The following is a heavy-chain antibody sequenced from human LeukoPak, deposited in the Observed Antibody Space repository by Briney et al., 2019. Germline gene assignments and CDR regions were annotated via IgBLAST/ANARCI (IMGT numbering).Heavy chain of an antibody. CDR2: IYPGDSDT. V-gene: IGHV5-51*01. Sequence: KIGESLKISCKGSGYTFTDYWIAWVRQMPGQGLEWMGIIYPGDSDTRYSPSFQGQVTISADKSTTTAYLQWSSLKASDTAMYFCARLADTTSWGRGTLVTVSS. J-gene: IGHJ5*02. D-gene: IGHD1-26*01. CDR1: GYTFTDYW. CDR3: ARLADTTS.